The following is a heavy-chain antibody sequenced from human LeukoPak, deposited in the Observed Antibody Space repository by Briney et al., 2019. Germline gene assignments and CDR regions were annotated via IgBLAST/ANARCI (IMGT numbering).Heavy chain of an antibody. Sequence: GGSLRLSCAASGFTISSYAMSWVRQAPGQGLEWVSATSDSGGSTSYADPVKGRFTISRATSKNTLYLKMNSLSAEATSAYSCAEITFNYWGQGTLVTVSS. CDR2: TSDSGGST. CDR3: AEITFNY. J-gene: IGHJ4*02. D-gene: IGHD5-24*01. V-gene: IGHV3-23*01. CDR1: GFTISSYA.